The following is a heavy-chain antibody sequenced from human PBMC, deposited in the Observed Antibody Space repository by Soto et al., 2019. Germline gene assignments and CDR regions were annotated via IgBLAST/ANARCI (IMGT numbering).Heavy chain of an antibody. CDR1: GGTFSSYA. CDR2: IIPIFGTA. V-gene: IGHV1-69*13. CDR3: ATDPYCGGDCSSGYGMDV. Sequence: ASVKVSCKASGGTFSSYAISWVRQAPGQGLERMGGIIPIFGTANYAQKFQGRVTITADESTSTAYMELSSLRSEDTAVYYCATDPYCGGDCSSGYGMDVWGQGTTVTVSS. D-gene: IGHD2-21*02. J-gene: IGHJ6*02.